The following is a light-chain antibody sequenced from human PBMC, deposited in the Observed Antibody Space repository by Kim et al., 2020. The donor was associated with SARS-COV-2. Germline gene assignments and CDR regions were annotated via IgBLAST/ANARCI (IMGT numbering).Light chain of an antibody. CDR2: GAS. V-gene: IGKV3-20*01. J-gene: IGKJ1*01. Sequence: EIVLTPSPGTLSLSPGDTATLSCRASQTVTSNYLAWYQQKFGQAPRLLIYGASSRATGIPDRFSGSGSGTDFTLTINRLEPEDFAVYYCQQYIRSPETFGQGTKVDIK. CDR3: QQYIRSPET. CDR1: QTVTSNY.